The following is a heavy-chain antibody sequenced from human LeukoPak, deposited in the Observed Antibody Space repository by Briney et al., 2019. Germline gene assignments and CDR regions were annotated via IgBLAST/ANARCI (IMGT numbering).Heavy chain of an antibody. CDR2: IIGDGSST. CDR1: GFSFSDYW. Sequence: GGSLRLSCVASGFSFSDYWMHWVRRAPGKGLVWVSRIIGDGSSTNYADSVKGRFTISRDNAKNSLYLQMNSLRAEDTAVYYCARDRDIVMLRADCWGQGTLVTVSS. J-gene: IGHJ4*02. V-gene: IGHV3-74*01. CDR3: ARDRDIVMLRADC. D-gene: IGHD3-10*01.